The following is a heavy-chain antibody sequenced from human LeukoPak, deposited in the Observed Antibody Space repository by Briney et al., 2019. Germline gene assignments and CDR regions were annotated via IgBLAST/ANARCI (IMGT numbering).Heavy chain of an antibody. D-gene: IGHD3-22*01. Sequence: GGSLRLSCAASGFTFSKYWLHWVRQPPGRGLVWLARINPDDKSTSYADSVKGRFTISIDDAKETLFLQMNSLTAEDTAVYYCARDGYDSSGYYRYYFDYWGQGTLVTVSS. CDR1: GFTFSKYW. CDR3: ARDGYDSSGYYRYYFDY. J-gene: IGHJ4*02. CDR2: INPDDKST. V-gene: IGHV3-74*01.